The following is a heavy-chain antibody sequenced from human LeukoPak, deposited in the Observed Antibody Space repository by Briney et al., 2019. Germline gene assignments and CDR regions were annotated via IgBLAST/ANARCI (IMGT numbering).Heavy chain of an antibody. D-gene: IGHD3-10*01. J-gene: IGHJ4*02. CDR1: GGSISGGGYS. CDR2: IYHSGST. Sequence: SQTLSLTCAVSGGSISGGGYSWSWIRQPPGKGLEWIGYIYHSGSTYYNPSLKSRVTISVDRSKNQFSLKLSSVTAADTAVYYCARAHKDYYGSGSYHFDYWGQGTLVTVSS. CDR3: ARAHKDYYGSGSYHFDY. V-gene: IGHV4-30-2*01.